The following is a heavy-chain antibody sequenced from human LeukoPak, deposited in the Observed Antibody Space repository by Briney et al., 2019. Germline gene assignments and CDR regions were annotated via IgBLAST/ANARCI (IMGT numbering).Heavy chain of an antibody. D-gene: IGHD3-9*01. CDR1: GFTFSSYW. CDR2: IKQDGSEK. V-gene: IGHV3-7*01. J-gene: IGHJ6*03. CDR3: ARVTKYYDILTGYHGRAGYYYMDV. Sequence: GGSLRLSCAASGFTFSSYWMSWVRQAPGKGLEWVANIKQDGSEKYYVDSVKGRFTISRDNAKNSLYLQMNSLRAEDTAVYYCARVTKYYDILTGYHGRAGYYYMDVWGKGTTVTISS.